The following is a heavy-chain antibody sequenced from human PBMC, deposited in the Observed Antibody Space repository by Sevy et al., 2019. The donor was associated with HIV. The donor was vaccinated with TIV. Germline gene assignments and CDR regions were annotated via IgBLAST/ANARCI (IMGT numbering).Heavy chain of an antibody. Sequence: GSLRLSCAASGFTFSSYSMNWVRQAPGKGLEWVSYISSSSSTIYYADSVKGRFTISRDNAKNSLYLQMNSLRDEDTAVYYCAREPGLWFGDQGFDYWGQGTLVTVSS. D-gene: IGHD3-10*01. CDR2: ISSSSSTI. CDR3: AREPGLWFGDQGFDY. CDR1: GFTFSSYS. V-gene: IGHV3-48*02. J-gene: IGHJ4*02.